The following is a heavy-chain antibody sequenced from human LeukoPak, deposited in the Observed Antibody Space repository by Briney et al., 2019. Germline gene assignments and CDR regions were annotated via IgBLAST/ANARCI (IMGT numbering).Heavy chain of an antibody. CDR3: ARDSCSGGSCYRGFDY. CDR1: GYTFTSYY. Sequence: ASVKVSCKASGYTFTSYYMHWVRQAPGQGLEWMGIINPSGGSTSYAQKFQGRVTMTRDTSTSTVYMELSSLRSEDTAVYYCARDSCSGGSCYRGFDYWGQGTLVTVSS. CDR2: INPSGGST. V-gene: IGHV1-46*01. D-gene: IGHD2-15*01. J-gene: IGHJ4*02.